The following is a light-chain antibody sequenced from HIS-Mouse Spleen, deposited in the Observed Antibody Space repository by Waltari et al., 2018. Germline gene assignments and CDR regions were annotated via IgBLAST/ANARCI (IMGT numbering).Light chain of an antibody. V-gene: IGLV2-14*03. J-gene: IGLJ2*01. CDR1: SSDVGGYNY. Sequence: QSALTQPASVSGSPGQSITISCTGTSSDVGGYNYVSWYQQHPGKAPKLMIYDGSNRPSGVSHPFSGSKSGNTASLTISGLQAEDEADYYCSSYTSSSTLVFGGGTKLTVL. CDR3: SSYTSSSTLV. CDR2: DGS.